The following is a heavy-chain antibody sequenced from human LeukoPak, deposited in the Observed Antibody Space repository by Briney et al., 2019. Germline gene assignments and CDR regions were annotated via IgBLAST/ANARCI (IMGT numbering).Heavy chain of an antibody. CDR3: TSSKLEPIYYYYYYYMDV. CDR2: IRSKANSYAT. D-gene: IGHD1-1*01. J-gene: IGHJ6*03. Sequence: GGSLRLSCAASGFTFSGSAMHWVRQASGKGLEWVGRIRSKANSYATAYAASVKGRFTISRDDSKNTAYLQMNSLKTEDAAVYYCTSSKLEPIYYYYYYYMDVWGKGTTVTVSS. CDR1: GFTFSGSA. V-gene: IGHV3-73*01.